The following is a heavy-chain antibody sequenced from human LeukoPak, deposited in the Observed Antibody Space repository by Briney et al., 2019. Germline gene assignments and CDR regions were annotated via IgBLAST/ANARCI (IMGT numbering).Heavy chain of an antibody. D-gene: IGHD6-19*01. J-gene: IGHJ4*02. V-gene: IGHV5-51*01. CDR3: ARTGYTSGWYVGSFDY. CDR2: IYPGDSDT. Sequence: GDSLKISCKGSGYIFTNFWIGWVRQMPGKGLEWMGIIYPGDSDTKYSPSFQGQVTISADKSISTAYLQWSSLKASDTAMYYCARTGYTSGWYVGSFDYWGQGTLVTVSS. CDR1: GYIFTNFW.